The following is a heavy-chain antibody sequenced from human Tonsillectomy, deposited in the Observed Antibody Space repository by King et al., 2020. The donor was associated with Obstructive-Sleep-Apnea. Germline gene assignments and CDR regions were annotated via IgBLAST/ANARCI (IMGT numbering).Heavy chain of an antibody. CDR1: GFTFSGSS. D-gene: IGHD6-6*01. V-gene: IGHV3-73*01. CDR3: ARLTEYRQ. Sequence: VQLVESGGGLVQPGGSLKLSCAASGFTFSGSSIHWVRQASGRGLEWVGRIRNKANNYATTYADSLECRCTISRDESKNTAYLQMNSLKIEDTAVYYCARLTEYRQWGQGTLVTVSS. J-gene: IGHJ4*02. CDR2: IRNKANNYAT.